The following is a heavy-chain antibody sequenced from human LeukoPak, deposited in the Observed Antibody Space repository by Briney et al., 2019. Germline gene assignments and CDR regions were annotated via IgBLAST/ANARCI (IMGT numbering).Heavy chain of an antibody. CDR2: TNPGDSNA. D-gene: IGHD3-3*01. Sequence: GESLKISCKACGCSFTNYWNGWVRQMSVKGLEWMWITNPGDSNARYSPSLQGQVNISADKSINTAYLQWSSLQASDTAVYYCARLKGDFWSGHFYYYYVMDVWGQGTTVTVSS. J-gene: IGHJ6*02. CDR1: GCSFTNYW. CDR3: ARLKGDFWSGHFYYYYVMDV. V-gene: IGHV5-51*01.